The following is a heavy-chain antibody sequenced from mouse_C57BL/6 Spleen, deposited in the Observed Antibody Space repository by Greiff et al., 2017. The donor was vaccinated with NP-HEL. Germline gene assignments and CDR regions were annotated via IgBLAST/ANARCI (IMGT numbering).Heavy chain of an antibody. Sequence: VQLQQSGPELVKPGDSVKISCKASGYSFTGYFMNWVMQSHGKSLEWIGRINPYNGDTFYNQKFKGKATLTVDKSSSTAHMELRSLTSEDSAVYYCARSDDGYGGFAYWGQGTLVTVSA. J-gene: IGHJ3*01. V-gene: IGHV1-20*01. CDR3: ARSDDGYGGFAY. CDR1: GYSFTGYF. CDR2: INPYNGDT. D-gene: IGHD2-3*01.